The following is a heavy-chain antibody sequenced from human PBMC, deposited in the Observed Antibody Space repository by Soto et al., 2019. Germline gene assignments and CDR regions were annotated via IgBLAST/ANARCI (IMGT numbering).Heavy chain of an antibody. D-gene: IGHD5-12*01. J-gene: IGHJ3*02. Sequence: QVQLVQSGAEVKKHGASVKVSCKASGYTFTSYDINWVRQATGQGLEWMGWMNPNSGNTGYAQKFQGRVTMTRNTSISTAYMELSSLRSEDTAVYYCASGRTGWLRNLDAFDIWGQGTMVTVSS. CDR1: GYTFTSYD. CDR3: ASGRTGWLRNLDAFDI. V-gene: IGHV1-8*01. CDR2: MNPNSGNT.